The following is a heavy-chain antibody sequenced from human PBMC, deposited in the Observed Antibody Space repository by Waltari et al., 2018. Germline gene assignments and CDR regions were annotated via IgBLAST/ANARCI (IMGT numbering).Heavy chain of an antibody. CDR3: ARDVAIALDY. CDR1: GGSISSGSYY. V-gene: IGHV4-61*02. CDR2: IYTSGST. D-gene: IGHD5-12*01. Sequence: QVQLQESGPGLVKPSQTLSLTCTVSGGSISSGSYYWSWIQQPAGKGLEWIGRIYTSGSTNYNPSLKSRVTISVDTSKNQFSLKLSSVTAADTAVYYCARDVAIALDYWGQGTLVTVSS. J-gene: IGHJ4*02.